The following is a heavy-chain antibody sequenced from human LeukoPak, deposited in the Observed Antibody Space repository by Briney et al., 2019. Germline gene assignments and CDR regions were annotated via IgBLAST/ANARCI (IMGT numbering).Heavy chain of an antibody. CDR2: IKQDGSET. D-gene: IGHD3-9*01. CDR3: ARDRSDILTGYNDAFDI. V-gene: IGHV3-7*01. J-gene: IGHJ3*02. Sequence: GGSLRLSCADSGFTFTSYWMSWVRQAPGKGLEWVANIKQDGSETYHVDSVKGRFTISRDNARKSLYLQMNSQRAEDTALYYCARDRSDILTGYNDAFDIWGQGTMVTVSS. CDR1: GFTFTSYW.